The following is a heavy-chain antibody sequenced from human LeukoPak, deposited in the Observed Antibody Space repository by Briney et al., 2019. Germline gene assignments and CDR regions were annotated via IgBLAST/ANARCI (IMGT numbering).Heavy chain of an antibody. D-gene: IGHD3-3*01. CDR3: ARGQYDFWSGYYTDWFDP. V-gene: IGHV3-11*04. CDR2: ISSSSSTI. J-gene: IGHJ5*02. CDR1: GFTFSDYY. Sequence: GGSLRLSCAASGFTFSDYYMSWIRQAPGKGLEWVSYISSSSSTIYYADSVKGRFTISRDNAKNSLYLQMNSLRAEDTAVYYCARGQYDFWSGYYTDWFDPWGQGTLVTVSS.